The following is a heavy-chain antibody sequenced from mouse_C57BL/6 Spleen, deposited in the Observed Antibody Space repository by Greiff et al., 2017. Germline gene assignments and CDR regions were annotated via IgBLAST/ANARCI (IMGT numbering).Heavy chain of an antibody. J-gene: IGHJ2*01. V-gene: IGHV5-6*02. CDR1: GFTFSSYG. CDR3: ARPRGYSNYEYFDY. Sequence: DVKLVESGGDLVKPGGSLKLSCAASGFTFSSYGMSWVRQTPDKRLEWVATISSGGSYTYYPDSVKGRFTISRDNAKNTLYLQMSSLKSEDTAMYYCARPRGYSNYEYFDYWGQGTTLTVSS. D-gene: IGHD2-5*01. CDR2: ISSGGSYT.